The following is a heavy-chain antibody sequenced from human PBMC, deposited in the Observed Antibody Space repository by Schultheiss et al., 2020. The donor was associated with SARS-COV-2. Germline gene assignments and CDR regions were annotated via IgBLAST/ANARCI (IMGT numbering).Heavy chain of an antibody. J-gene: IGHJ4*02. CDR1: GFTFSSYS. V-gene: IGHV3-30*03. D-gene: IGHD3-9*01. CDR2: ISYDGSNK. CDR3: ARVDWEDEGCAY. Sequence: GGSLRLSCAASGFTFSSYSMNWVRQAPGKGLEWVAVISYDGSNKYYADSVKGRFTISRDNAKNTLYLQMNSLRVEDTAVYYCARVDWEDEGCAYWGQGTLVTVSS.